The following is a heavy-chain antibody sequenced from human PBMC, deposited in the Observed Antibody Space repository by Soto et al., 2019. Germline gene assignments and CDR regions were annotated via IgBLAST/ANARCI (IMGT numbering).Heavy chain of an antibody. V-gene: IGHV4-59*01. CDR3: ARERGISPFGLVGFSLEDYYMDV. Sequence: SETLSLTCTVSGGSISSYYWSWIRQPPGKGLEWIGYIYYSGSTNYNPSLKSRVTISVDTSKNQFSLKLSSVTAADTAVYYCARERGISPFGLVGFSLEDYYMDVWGKGTTVTVSS. CDR1: GGSISSYY. J-gene: IGHJ6*03. D-gene: IGHD3-10*01. CDR2: IYYSGST.